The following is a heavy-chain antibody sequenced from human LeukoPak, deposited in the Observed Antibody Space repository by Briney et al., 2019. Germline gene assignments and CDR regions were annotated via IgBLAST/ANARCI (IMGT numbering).Heavy chain of an antibody. CDR1: GFTFSSYA. Sequence: PGRSLRLSCAASGFTFSSYAMHWVRQAPGKGLEWVALISYDGGNKYYADSVKGRFTISRDNSKNTLYLQMNSLRAEDTAVYYCARDEVAAADTFDYWGQGTLVTVSS. J-gene: IGHJ4*02. CDR3: ARDEVAAADTFDY. D-gene: IGHD6-13*01. V-gene: IGHV3-30-3*01. CDR2: ISYDGGNK.